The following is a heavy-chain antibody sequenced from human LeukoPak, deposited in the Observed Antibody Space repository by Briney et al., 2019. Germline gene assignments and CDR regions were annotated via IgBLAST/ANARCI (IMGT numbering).Heavy chain of an antibody. J-gene: IGHJ4*02. D-gene: IGHD3-10*01. Sequence: GGSLRLSCAASGFTFSSYGMPWVRQAPGKGLEWGALILYDGSNEYYADSVKGRFTISRDNSKNTLYLQMNSLRPEDTAVYYCAKDPSYGSGWGQGTLVTVSS. CDR3: AKDPSYGSG. CDR1: GFTFSSYG. V-gene: IGHV3-30*18. CDR2: ILYDGSNE.